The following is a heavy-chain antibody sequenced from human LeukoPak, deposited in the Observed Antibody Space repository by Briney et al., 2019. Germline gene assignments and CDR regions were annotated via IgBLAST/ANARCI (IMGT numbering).Heavy chain of an antibody. D-gene: IGHD6-19*01. Sequence: GSLRLSCEASGFTFNSYSMHWVRQAPGKGLEWVAVVSFDGNSKYYADSVKGRFTISRDNSKLYLQMNNLRAEDTAVYHCARDRHQWMDSTWQYCFDYWGQGILVTVSS. CDR3: ARDRHQWMDSTWQYCFDY. CDR2: VSFDGNSK. J-gene: IGHJ4*02. V-gene: IGHV3-30*04. CDR1: GFTFNSYS.